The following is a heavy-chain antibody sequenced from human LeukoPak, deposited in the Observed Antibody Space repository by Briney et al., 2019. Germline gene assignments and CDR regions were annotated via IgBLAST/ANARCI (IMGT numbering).Heavy chain of an antibody. V-gene: IGHV4-34*01. J-gene: IGHJ4*02. D-gene: IGHD3-16*01. CDR2: IDHSGST. Sequence: SETLSLTCAVYGGSFSGYYWSWIRQPPGKGLEWIGEIDHSGSTNYNPSLKSRVTISVDTSKNQFSLKLSSVTAADTAVYYCARGLVGGVYDYWGQGTLVTVSS. CDR3: ARGLVGGVYDY. CDR1: GGSFSGYY.